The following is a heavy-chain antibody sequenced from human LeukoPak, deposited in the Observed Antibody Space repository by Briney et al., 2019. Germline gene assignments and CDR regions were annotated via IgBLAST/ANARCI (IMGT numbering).Heavy chain of an antibody. CDR3: ARGGYYYDSSGYYPIPGDY. D-gene: IGHD3-22*01. V-gene: IGHV1-46*01. CDR1: GYTFTSYY. Sequence: ASVKVSCKASGYTFTSYYMHWVRQAPGQGLEWMGIINPSGGSTSYAQKFQGRVTMTRDTSTSTVYMELSSLRSGDTAVYYCARGGYYYDSSGYYPIPGDYWGQGTLVTVSS. CDR2: INPSGGST. J-gene: IGHJ4*02.